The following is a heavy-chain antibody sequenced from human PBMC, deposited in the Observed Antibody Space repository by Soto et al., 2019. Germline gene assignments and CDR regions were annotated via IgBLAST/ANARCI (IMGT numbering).Heavy chain of an antibody. CDR1: GFTFSSYS. CDR2: ISSSSSTI. J-gene: IGHJ4*02. Sequence: EVQLVESGGGLVQPGGSLRLSCAASGFTFSSYSMNWVRQAPGKGLEWVSYISSSSSTIYYADSVKGRFTISRDNAKNSLYLQMNSLRAEDTAVYYCPRDDSDYDYIWGSYSFAYWGQGTLVTVSS. D-gene: IGHD3-16*01. CDR3: PRDDSDYDYIWGSYSFAY. V-gene: IGHV3-48*01.